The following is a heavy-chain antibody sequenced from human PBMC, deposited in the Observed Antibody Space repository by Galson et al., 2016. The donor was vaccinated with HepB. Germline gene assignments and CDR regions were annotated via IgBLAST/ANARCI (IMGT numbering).Heavy chain of an antibody. D-gene: IGHD6-19*01. CDR1: GGSISSHY. CDR2: IYESGTT. J-gene: IGHJ3*01. CDR3: ARHIAVSGTRGFDV. Sequence: TLSLTCTVSGGSISSHYWSWIRQPPGKGLEWIGEIYESGTTYYNPSLSSRVTGSMDKSHNHLSLRLESVTSADTAAYFCARHIAVSGTRGFDVWGQGTMVTVSS. V-gene: IGHV4-59*11.